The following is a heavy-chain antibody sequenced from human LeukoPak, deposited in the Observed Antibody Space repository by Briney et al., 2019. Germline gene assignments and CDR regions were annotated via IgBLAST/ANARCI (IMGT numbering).Heavy chain of an antibody. CDR3: ARVGDGLYYYYYYMDV. Sequence: SETLSLTCTVSGGSISSGGFYWSWIRQPAGKGLEWIGRIYTLGSTNYNPSLKSRVTISVDTSKNQFSLKLSSVTAADTAVYYCARVGDGLYYYYYYMDVWGKGTTVTVSS. J-gene: IGHJ6*03. D-gene: IGHD3-10*01. V-gene: IGHV4-61*02. CDR1: GGSISSGGFY. CDR2: IYTLGST.